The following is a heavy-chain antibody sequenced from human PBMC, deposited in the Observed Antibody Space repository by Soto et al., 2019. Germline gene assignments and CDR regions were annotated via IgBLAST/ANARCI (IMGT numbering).Heavy chain of an antibody. V-gene: IGHV4-61*08. Sequence: SETLSLTCTVSGGSFKSGGYSWSWIRQPPGKGLEWIGYVYHTGRTSYNPSLKSRVSISMDTSKNQFSLNLDSVTAADTAVYFCARDFAYFDSWGQGTLVTVSS. CDR2: VYHTGRT. CDR3: ARDFAYFDS. CDR1: GGSFKSGGYS. J-gene: IGHJ4*02. D-gene: IGHD3-3*01.